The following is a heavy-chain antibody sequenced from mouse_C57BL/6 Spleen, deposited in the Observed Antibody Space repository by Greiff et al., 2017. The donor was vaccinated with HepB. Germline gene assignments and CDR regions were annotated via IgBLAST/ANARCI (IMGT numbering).Heavy chain of an antibody. V-gene: IGHV5-17*01. Sequence: EVQVVESGGGLVKPGGSLKLSCAASGFTFSDYGMHWVRQAPEKGLEWVAYISSGSSTIYYADTVKGRFTISRDNAKNTLFLQMTSLRSEDTAMYYCARIYDYDVGYFDYWGQGTTLTVSS. CDR3: ARIYDYDVGYFDY. D-gene: IGHD2-4*01. CDR2: ISSGSSTI. CDR1: GFTFSDYG. J-gene: IGHJ2*01.